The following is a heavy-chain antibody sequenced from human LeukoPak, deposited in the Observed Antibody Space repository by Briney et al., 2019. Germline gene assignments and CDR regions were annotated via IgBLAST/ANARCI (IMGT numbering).Heavy chain of an antibody. CDR3: AREYSDAFDI. CDR1: GGTFSSYA. CDR2: ISTYNGNT. J-gene: IGHJ3*02. Sequence: ASVKVSCKASGGTFSSYAINWVRQAPGQGLEWMGWISTYNGNTNYAQKLQDRVTMTTDTSTSTVYMELRSLRSDDTAVYYCAREYSDAFDIWGQGTMVTVSS. D-gene: IGHD2-15*01. V-gene: IGHV1-18*01.